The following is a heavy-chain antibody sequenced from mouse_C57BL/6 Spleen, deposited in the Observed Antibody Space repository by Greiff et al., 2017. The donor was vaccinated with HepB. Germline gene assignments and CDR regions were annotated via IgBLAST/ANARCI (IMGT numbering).Heavy chain of an antibody. CDR2: IWSGGST. CDR3: ARERTTAHYFDY. J-gene: IGHJ2*01. Sequence: VKLMESGPGLVQPSQSLSITCTVSGFSLTSYGVHWVRQSPGKGLEWLGVIWSGGSTDYNAAFISRLIISKDNYKSQVFFKMNSLQADDTAIYYCARERTTAHYFDYWGQGTTLTVSS. V-gene: IGHV2-2*01. CDR1: GFSLTSYG. D-gene: IGHD1-2*01.